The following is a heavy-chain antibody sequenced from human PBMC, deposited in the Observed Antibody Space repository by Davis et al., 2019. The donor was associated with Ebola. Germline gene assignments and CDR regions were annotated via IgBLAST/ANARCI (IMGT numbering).Heavy chain of an antibody. V-gene: IGHV3-66*01. Sequence: GGSLRLSCAASGFTVSSNYMSWVRQAPGKGLEWVSVIYSGGSTYYADSVKGRFTISRDNSKNTLYLQMNSLRAEDTAVYYCARSRPRGYSYGSVYYYGMDVWGQGTTVTVSS. CDR3: ARSRPRGYSYGSVYYYGMDV. CDR1: GFTVSSNY. CDR2: IYSGGST. J-gene: IGHJ6*02. D-gene: IGHD5-18*01.